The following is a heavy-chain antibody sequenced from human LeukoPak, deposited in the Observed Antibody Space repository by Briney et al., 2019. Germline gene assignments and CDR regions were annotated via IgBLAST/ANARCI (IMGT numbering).Heavy chain of an antibody. CDR3: ARDLTAWKDNWFDP. Sequence: GASVKVSCKASGYTFTGYYMHWVRQAPGQGLEWMGWINPNSGGTNYAQKFQGWVTMTRDTSISTAYMELSRLRSDDTAVYYCARDLTAWKDNWFDPWGQGTLVTVSS. CDR2: INPNSGGT. CDR1: GYTFTGYY. J-gene: IGHJ5*02. V-gene: IGHV1-2*04. D-gene: IGHD1-1*01.